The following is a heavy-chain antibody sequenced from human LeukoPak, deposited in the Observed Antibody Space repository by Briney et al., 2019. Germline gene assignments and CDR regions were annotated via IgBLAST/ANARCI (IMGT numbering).Heavy chain of an antibody. D-gene: IGHD3-16*02. CDR3: AKGYYDYIWGSYRSDAFDI. Sequence: GGSLRLSCAASGFPFNSYVMTWVRQAPGKGLEWVSVISGGGGLTYHADSVKGRFTGSRDNSKNTLYLQMNSLRAEDTAVYSCAKGYYDYIWGSYRSDAFDIWGQGTMVTVSS. CDR1: GFPFNSYV. CDR2: ISGGGGLT. J-gene: IGHJ3*02. V-gene: IGHV3-23*01.